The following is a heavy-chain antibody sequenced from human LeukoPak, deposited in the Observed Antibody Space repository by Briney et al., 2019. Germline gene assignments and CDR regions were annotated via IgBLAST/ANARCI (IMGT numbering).Heavy chain of an antibody. CDR1: GFTFNNAW. CDR3: THRDRIAVAGTDY. J-gene: IGHJ4*02. Sequence: GGSLRLSCAASGFTFNNAWMSWVRQAPGKGLEWVGRIKSKTDGGTTDYAAPVKGRFTISRDDSKNTLYLQMNSVKTEDTAVYYCTHRDRIAVAGTDYWGQGTLVTVSS. V-gene: IGHV3-15*01. D-gene: IGHD6-19*01. CDR2: IKSKTDGGTT.